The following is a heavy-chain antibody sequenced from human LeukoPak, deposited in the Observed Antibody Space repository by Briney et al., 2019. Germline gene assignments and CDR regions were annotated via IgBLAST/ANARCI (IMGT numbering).Heavy chain of an antibody. CDR1: GYIWTNNW. J-gene: IGHJ4*02. D-gene: IGHD2-2*01. V-gene: IGHV5-51*01. CDR3: ARFAYTSSLDY. CDR2: IYPGHSDT. Sequence: GESLKISCKVSGYIWTNNWIGWVRQVPGKGLGWMGLIYPGHSDTKYSPSFQGQVTFSVDKSINTAYLHWSSLQASDTAIYFCARFAYTSSLDYWGQGTRVTVSS.